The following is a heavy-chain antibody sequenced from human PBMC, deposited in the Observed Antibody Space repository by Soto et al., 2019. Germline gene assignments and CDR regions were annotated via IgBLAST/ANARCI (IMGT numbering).Heavy chain of an antibody. J-gene: IGHJ5*02. CDR1: GFTFSNYG. Sequence: QGQLMESGGGAVQPGRSLRLSCAGSGFTFSNYGLHWVRQAPGKGLEWVAVITYDGRNKYYADSVKGRFTISRDNSENTMYLEMKSLRPEDTAVYYCALDIARTVAASWGQGTLVTVSS. D-gene: IGHD6-19*01. V-gene: IGHV3-30*03. CDR3: ALDIARTVAAS. CDR2: ITYDGRNK.